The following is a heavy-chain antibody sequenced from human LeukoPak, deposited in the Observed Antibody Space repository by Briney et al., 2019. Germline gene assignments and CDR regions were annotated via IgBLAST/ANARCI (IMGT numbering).Heavy chain of an antibody. V-gene: IGHV5-51*01. CDR3: ARPNTVRGVIPPSDAFDI. J-gene: IGHJ3*02. CDR2: IYPGDSDT. D-gene: IGHD3-10*01. Sequence: GESLKISCKGSGYSFTSYWIGWVRQMPGKGLEWMGIIYPGDSDTRYSPSFQGQVTISADKSISTAYLQWSSLKASDTAMYYCARPNTVRGVIPPSDAFDIWGQGTMVTVSS. CDR1: GYSFTSYW.